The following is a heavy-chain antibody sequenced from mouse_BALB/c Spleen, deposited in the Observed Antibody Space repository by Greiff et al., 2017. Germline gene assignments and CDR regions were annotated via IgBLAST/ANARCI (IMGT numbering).Heavy chain of an antibody. V-gene: IGHV2-9*02. Sequence: VQLRESGPGLVAPSQSLSITCTVSGFSLTSYGVHWVRQPPGKGLEWLGVIWAGGSTNYNSALMSRLSISKDNSKSQVFLKMNSLQTDDTAMYYCARSYDYDEAWFAYWGQGTLVTVSA. J-gene: IGHJ3*01. CDR2: IWAGGST. D-gene: IGHD2-4*01. CDR1: GFSLTSYG. CDR3: ARSYDYDEAWFAY.